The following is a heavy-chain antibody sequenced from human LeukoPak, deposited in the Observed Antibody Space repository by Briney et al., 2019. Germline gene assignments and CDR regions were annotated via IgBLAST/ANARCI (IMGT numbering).Heavy chain of an antibody. CDR2: IAPSSGTT. Sequence: ASVKVSCKASGYTFTSNYMHWVRQAPGQGLAWMGVIAPSSGTTSYAQKFQGRVTMTRDTSTSTLYMELSSLTSEDTAVYYCARASGSSAVPFDYWGQGTLVTVSS. CDR3: ARASGSSAVPFDY. V-gene: IGHV1-46*01. J-gene: IGHJ4*02. D-gene: IGHD3-10*01. CDR1: GYTFTSNY.